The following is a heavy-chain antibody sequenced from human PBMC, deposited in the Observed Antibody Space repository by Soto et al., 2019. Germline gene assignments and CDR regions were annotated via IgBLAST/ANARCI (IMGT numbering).Heavy chain of an antibody. CDR3: AAYSHKGY. V-gene: IGHV3-9*01. Sequence: GGSLRLSCAASGFTFDDYAMHWVRQAPGKGLEWVSGISWNSGSIGYADSVKGRFTISRDNAKNSLYLQMNSLRAEDTALYYCAAYSHKGYWGQGTLVTVSS. J-gene: IGHJ4*02. D-gene: IGHD3-16*01. CDR1: GFTFDDYA. CDR2: ISWNSGSI.